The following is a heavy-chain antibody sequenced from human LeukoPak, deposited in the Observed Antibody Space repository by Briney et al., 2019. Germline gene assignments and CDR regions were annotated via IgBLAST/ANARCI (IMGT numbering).Heavy chain of an antibody. CDR3: ARAQVGATSAWFDP. Sequence: GGSLRLSCAASEFTVSSNYMSWVRQAPGKGLEWVSIIYSGGSTYYADSVKGRFTISRDNSKNTLYLQMNSLRAEDTAVYYCARAQVGATSAWFDPWGQGTLVTVSS. J-gene: IGHJ5*02. CDR2: IYSGGST. D-gene: IGHD1-26*01. V-gene: IGHV3-66*01. CDR1: EFTVSSNY.